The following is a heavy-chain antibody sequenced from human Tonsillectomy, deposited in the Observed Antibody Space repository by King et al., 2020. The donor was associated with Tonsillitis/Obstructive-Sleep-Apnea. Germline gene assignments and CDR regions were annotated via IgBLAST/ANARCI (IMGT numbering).Heavy chain of an antibody. CDR2: ISDTGGGT. D-gene: IGHD3-3*01. CDR1: GFTFSSYV. J-gene: IGHJ6*02. Sequence: QLVQSGGGLVQPGGSLRLSCGASGFTFSSYVMSWVRQAPGKGLEWVSGISDTGGGTYYADPVKGRFTISRDNSKNTLYLQMNSLRAEDTAAYYCAKDPPPTYYDFWSGYKYGMDVWGQGTTVTVPS. V-gene: IGHV3-23*04. CDR3: AKDPPPTYYDFWSGYKYGMDV.